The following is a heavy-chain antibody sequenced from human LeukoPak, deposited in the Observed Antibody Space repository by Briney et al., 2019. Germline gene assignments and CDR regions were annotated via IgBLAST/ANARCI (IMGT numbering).Heavy chain of an antibody. Sequence: ASVKVSCKASGYTFTSYGISWVRQAPGQGLEWMGWISAYNGNTNYAQKLQGRVTMTTDTSTSTAYMELSSLRSEDTAVYYCARGRYSSSWYSIDYWGQGTLVAVSS. D-gene: IGHD6-13*01. J-gene: IGHJ4*02. CDR1: GYTFTSYG. CDR3: ARGRYSSSWYSIDY. CDR2: ISAYNGNT. V-gene: IGHV1-18*01.